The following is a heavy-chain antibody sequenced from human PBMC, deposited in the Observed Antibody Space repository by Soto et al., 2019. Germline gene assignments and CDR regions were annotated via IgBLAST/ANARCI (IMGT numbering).Heavy chain of an antibody. Sequence: PGESLKISGKGSGYSFTSYWISWVRQMPGKGLEWMGRIDPSDSYTNYSPSFQGHVTISADKSISTAYLQWSSLKASDTAMYYCARTAAAGKYYYGVDVWGQGTTVTVSS. CDR3: ARTAAAGKYYYGVDV. D-gene: IGHD6-13*01. CDR2: IDPSDSYT. CDR1: GYSFTSYW. J-gene: IGHJ6*02. V-gene: IGHV5-10-1*01.